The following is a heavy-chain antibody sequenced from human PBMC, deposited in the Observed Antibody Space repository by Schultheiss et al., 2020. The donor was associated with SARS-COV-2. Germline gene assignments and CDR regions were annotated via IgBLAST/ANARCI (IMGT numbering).Heavy chain of an antibody. Sequence: GGSLRLSCAASGFTFSSYGMHWVRQAPGKGLEWVAVIWYDGSNKYYADSVKGRFTISRDNSKNTLYLQMNSLRAEDTAVYYCARHGTTSNPFDYWGQGTLVTVSS. D-gene: IGHD1-1*01. CDR1: GFTFSSYG. J-gene: IGHJ4*02. V-gene: IGHV3-33*08. CDR2: IWYDGSNK. CDR3: ARHGTTSNPFDY.